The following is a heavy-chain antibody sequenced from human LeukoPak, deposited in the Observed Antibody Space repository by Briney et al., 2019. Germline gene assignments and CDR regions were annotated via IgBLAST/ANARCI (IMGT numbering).Heavy chain of an antibody. CDR2: IWYDGSNK. J-gene: IGHJ3*02. CDR1: GFTFSSYG. D-gene: IGHD3-10*01. CDR3: ARDITMVRGVVDAFDI. V-gene: IGHV3-33*01. Sequence: GGSLRLSCAASGFTFSSYGMHWVRQAPGKGLEWVAVIWYDGSNKYYADSVKGRFTISRDNSKNTLYLQMNSLRAEDTAVYYCARDITMVRGVVDAFDIWGQGTMVTVSS.